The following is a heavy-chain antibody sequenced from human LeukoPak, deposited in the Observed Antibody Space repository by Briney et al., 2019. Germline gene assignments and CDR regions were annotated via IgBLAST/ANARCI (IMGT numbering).Heavy chain of an antibody. V-gene: IGHV1-46*01. J-gene: IGHJ4*02. D-gene: IGHD1-26*01. Sequence: GASVTVSFKSSVDTFSSYYMHWVRQAPGQGLEWMGIIKPSGGSTTYAQKFQGRVTMTRDTSTSTVYMELSSLRIEDTAVYYCTRELGGSYFDYWGQGTLVTVSS. CDR2: IKPSGGST. CDR1: VDTFSSYY. CDR3: TRELGGSYFDY.